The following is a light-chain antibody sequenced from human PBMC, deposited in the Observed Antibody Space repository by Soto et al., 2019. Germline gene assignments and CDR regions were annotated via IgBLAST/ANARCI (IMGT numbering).Light chain of an antibody. V-gene: IGKV4-1*01. J-gene: IGKJ5*01. CDR2: WTS. CDR3: QQYYSSPT. Sequence: DIVMTQSPDSLPVSLGERATINCKSSQSVFSNSNNKNYIAWYQQRPGQPPKLLIYWTSTRESGVPDRFRGSGSGTDFTLTISSLQAEDVAVYYCQQYYSSPTFGQGTRLEIK. CDR1: QSVFSNSNNKNY.